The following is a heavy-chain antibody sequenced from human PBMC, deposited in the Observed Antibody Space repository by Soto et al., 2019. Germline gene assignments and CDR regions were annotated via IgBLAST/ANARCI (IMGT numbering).Heavy chain of an antibody. CDR2: INPSGGST. V-gene: IGHV1-46*01. CDR3: VSEPEGTTVTPSFWDY. Sequence: ASVKVSCKASGYTFTSYYMHWVRQAPGQGLEWMGIINPSGGSTSYAQKFQGRVTMTRDTSTSTVYMELSSLRSEDTAVYYCVSEPEGTTVTPSFWDYWGQGTLVTVSS. CDR1: GYTFTSYY. D-gene: IGHD4-17*01. J-gene: IGHJ4*02.